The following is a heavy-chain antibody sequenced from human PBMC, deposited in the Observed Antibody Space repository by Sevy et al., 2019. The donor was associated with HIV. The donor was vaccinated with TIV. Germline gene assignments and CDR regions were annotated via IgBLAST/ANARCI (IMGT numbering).Heavy chain of an antibody. D-gene: IGHD1-26*01. V-gene: IGHV3-23*01. J-gene: IGHJ4*02. Sequence: GGSLRLSCAASGFTFSSYAMSWVRQAPGKGLEWVSAISGSGGSTYYADSVKGRFTISRDNSKNTLYLQMHSLRAEDTAVYYCAKRGSSLSWWIGYWGQGTLVTVSS. CDR2: ISGSGGST. CDR3: AKRGSSLSWWIGY. CDR1: GFTFSSYA.